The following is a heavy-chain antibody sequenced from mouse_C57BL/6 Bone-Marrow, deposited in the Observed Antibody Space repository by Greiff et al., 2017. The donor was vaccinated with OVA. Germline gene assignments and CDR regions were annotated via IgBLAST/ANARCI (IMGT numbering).Heavy chain of an antibody. CDR1: GYSFTGYY. CDR2: INPSTGGT. D-gene: IGHD2-1*01. J-gene: IGHJ4*01. Sequence: VQLQQSGPELVKPGASVKISCKASGYSFTGYYMNWVKQSPEKSLEWIGEINPSTGGTTYNQKFKAKATLTVDKSSSTAYMQLKSLTSEDSAVYYWARGIYYAYAMDYWGQGTSVTVSS. V-gene: IGHV1-42*01. CDR3: ARGIYYAYAMDY.